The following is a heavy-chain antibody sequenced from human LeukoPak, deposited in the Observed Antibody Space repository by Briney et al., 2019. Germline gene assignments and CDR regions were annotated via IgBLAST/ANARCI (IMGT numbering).Heavy chain of an antibody. CDR1: GYSFISYW. CDR2: IYPGDSDT. Sequence: NHGESLKISCKGSGYSFISYWIGWVRQMPGKGLEWMGIIYPGDSDTRYSPSFQGQVTISADKSISTAYLQWSSLKASDTAMYYCARPSSSGWYYFDYWGQGTLVTVSS. D-gene: IGHD6-19*01. J-gene: IGHJ4*02. V-gene: IGHV5-51*01. CDR3: ARPSSSGWYYFDY.